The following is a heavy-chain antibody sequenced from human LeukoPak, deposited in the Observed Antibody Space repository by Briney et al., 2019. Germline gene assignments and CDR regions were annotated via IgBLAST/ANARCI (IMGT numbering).Heavy chain of an antibody. CDR2: INHSGST. CDR1: GGSFSGYY. V-gene: IGHV4-34*01. Sequence: SETLSLTCAVYGGSFSGYYWSLIRQPPGKGLEWIGEINHSGSTNYNPSLKSRVTISVDTSKNQFSLKLSSVTAADTAVYYCATESIAAAGTGGFDYWGQGTLVTVSS. J-gene: IGHJ4*02. D-gene: IGHD6-13*01. CDR3: ATESIAAAGTGGFDY.